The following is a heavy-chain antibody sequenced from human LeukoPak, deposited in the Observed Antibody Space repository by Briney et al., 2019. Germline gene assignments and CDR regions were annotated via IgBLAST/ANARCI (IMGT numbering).Heavy chain of an antibody. V-gene: IGHV1-46*01. D-gene: IGHD6-13*01. CDR3: ARRARGSSWASYYYYYYMDV. Sequence: GASVKVSCKASGYTFTSYYMHWVRQAPGQGLEWMGIINPSGGSTSYAQKFQGRVTMTRDMSTSTVYMELSSLRSEDTAVYYCARRARGSSWASYYYYYYMDVWGKGTTVTVSS. J-gene: IGHJ6*03. CDR1: GYTFTSYY. CDR2: INPSGGST.